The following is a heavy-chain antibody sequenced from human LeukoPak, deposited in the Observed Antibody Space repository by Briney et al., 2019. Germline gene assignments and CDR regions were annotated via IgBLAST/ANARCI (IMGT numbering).Heavy chain of an antibody. Sequence: GGSLRLSCAASGFTFSDYYMSWIRQAPGKGLEGVSYISSSGSTIYYADSVKGRFTISRDNAKNSLYLQMNSLRAEDTAVYYCARDLDYYGSRNWFDPWGQGTLVTVSS. CDR1: GFTFSDYY. V-gene: IGHV3-11*04. J-gene: IGHJ5*02. D-gene: IGHD3-10*01. CDR3: ARDLDYYGSRNWFDP. CDR2: ISSSGSTI.